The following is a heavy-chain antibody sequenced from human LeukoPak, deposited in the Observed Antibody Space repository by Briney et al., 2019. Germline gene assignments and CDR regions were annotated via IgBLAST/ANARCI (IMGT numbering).Heavy chain of an antibody. CDR3: ARLMTHYDILTGYIQSYFDS. D-gene: IGHD3-9*01. CDR2: TYYRSKWHN. Sequence: SQTLSLTCAISGDSVSNKNTAWNWIRQSPSRGLEWLGRTYYRSKWHNTYAASVKSRITINPDTSKNQFSLQLNSVTPEDTAVYFCARLMTHYDILTGYIQSYFDSWGRGTLVTVSS. CDR1: GDSVSNKNTA. J-gene: IGHJ4*01. V-gene: IGHV6-1*01.